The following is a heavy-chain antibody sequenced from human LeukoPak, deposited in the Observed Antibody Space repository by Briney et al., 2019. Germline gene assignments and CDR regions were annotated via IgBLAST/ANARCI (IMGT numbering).Heavy chain of an antibody. Sequence: GGSLRLSCAASGFTFSGYSMTWIRQAPGKGLEWLSYLSSSGSTIKYADSVKGRFTISRDNAKNSLYLQMNSLRAEDTAVYYCARDYTYSSGGIYYDRFDYWGQGTLVTVSS. J-gene: IGHJ4*02. CDR2: LSSSGSTI. CDR1: GFTFSGYS. V-gene: IGHV3-11*04. CDR3: ARDYTYSSGGIYYDRFDY. D-gene: IGHD2-15*01.